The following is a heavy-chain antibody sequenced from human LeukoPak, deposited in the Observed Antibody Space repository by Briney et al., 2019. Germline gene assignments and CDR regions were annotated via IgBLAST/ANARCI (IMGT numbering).Heavy chain of an antibody. CDR3: VNGPSAAADNYYGMDV. V-gene: IGHV1-69*04. CDR2: IIPILGIA. J-gene: IGHJ6*02. Sequence: GASVKVSCKASGGTFSSYAISWVRQAPGQGLEWMGRIIPILGIANYAQKFQGRVTITADKSTSTAYMELSSLRSEDTAVYYCVNGPSAAADNYYGMDVWGQGTTVTVSS. D-gene: IGHD6-13*01. CDR1: GGTFSSYA.